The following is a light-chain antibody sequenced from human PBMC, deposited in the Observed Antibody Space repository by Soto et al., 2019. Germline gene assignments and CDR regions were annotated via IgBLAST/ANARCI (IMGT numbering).Light chain of an antibody. CDR2: GAS. V-gene: IGKV3-15*01. Sequence: MTKSPATVSVSTGERGTLSCRASESIGSNLAWYQQIPGQAPRLLMYGASTRATGIPARFSGSESGTEFTLTISSLQSEDFGVYYCQQYDDWPPWTFGQGTKVDI. CDR3: QQYDDWPPWT. CDR1: ESIGSN. J-gene: IGKJ1*01.